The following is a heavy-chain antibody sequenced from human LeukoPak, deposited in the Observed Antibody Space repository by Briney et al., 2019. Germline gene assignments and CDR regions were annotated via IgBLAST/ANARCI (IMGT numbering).Heavy chain of an antibody. CDR3: ASGFLEWSKLAY. CDR1: GGSISSGDYF. V-gene: IGHV4-30-4*08. Sequence: PSQTLSLTCIVSGGSISSGDYFWNWIRQPPGKGLEWIGYIYYSGTTYYNPSLQSRPIISLDTSRNQFSLRLTSVTVADTAVYYCASGFLEWSKLAYWGQGSLVTVSS. J-gene: IGHJ4*02. D-gene: IGHD3-3*01. CDR2: IYYSGTT.